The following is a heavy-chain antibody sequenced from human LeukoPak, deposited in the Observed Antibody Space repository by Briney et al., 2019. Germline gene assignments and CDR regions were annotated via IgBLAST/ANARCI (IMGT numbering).Heavy chain of an antibody. V-gene: IGHV1-69*06. Sequence: SVKVSCKASGGTFSRSANSWVRQAAGQGLEWMGGIIPIFGTANYAQKFQGRVTITADKSTSTAYMELSSLRSEDTAVYYCARSDAFDIWGQGTMVTVSS. CDR1: GGTFSRSA. CDR2: IIPIFGTA. CDR3: ARSDAFDI. J-gene: IGHJ3*02.